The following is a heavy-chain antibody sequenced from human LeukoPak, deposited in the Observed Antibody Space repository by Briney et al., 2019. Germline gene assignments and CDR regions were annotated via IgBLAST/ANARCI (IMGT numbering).Heavy chain of an antibody. D-gene: IGHD6-6*01. V-gene: IGHV3-48*04. Sequence: PGGSLRLSCAASGFTFSSYSMNWVRQAPGKGLEWVSYISSSSGSIYYADSVKGRFTISRDNAKNSLYLQMNSLRAEDTAVYYCAKARTISSSTQTLDYWGQGTLVTVSS. CDR2: ISSSSGSI. CDR3: AKARTISSSTQTLDY. CDR1: GFTFSSYS. J-gene: IGHJ4*02.